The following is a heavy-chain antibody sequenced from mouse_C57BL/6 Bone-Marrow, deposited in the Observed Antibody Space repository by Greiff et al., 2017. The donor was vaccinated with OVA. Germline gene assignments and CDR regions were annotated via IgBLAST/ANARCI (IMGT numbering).Heavy chain of an antibody. D-gene: IGHD2-4*01. CDR1: GYTFTSYW. V-gene: IGHV1-64*01. CDR3: ANDYEWYCDV. Sequence: VQLQQSGAELVKPGASVKLSCKASGYTFTSYWMHWVKQRPGQGLEWIGMIHPNSGSTNYNEKFKSKATLTVDKSSSTAYMQLSSLTSEDAAVYYCANDYEWYCDVWGTGTTVTVSS. CDR2: IHPNSGST. J-gene: IGHJ1*03.